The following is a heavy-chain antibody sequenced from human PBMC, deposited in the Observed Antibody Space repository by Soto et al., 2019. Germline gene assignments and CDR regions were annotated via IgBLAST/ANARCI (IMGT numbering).Heavy chain of an antibody. CDR2: INPNSGGT. J-gene: IGHJ6*02. CDR1: GYTFTGYY. D-gene: IGHD2-2*01. V-gene: IGHV1-2*04. CDR3: AAGGTGYCSSTSCYALPGAYGMDV. Sequence: QVQLVQSGAEVKKPGASVKVSCKASGYTFTGYYMHWVRQAPGQGLEWMGWINPNSGGTNYAQKFQGWVTMTRDTSISTAYLELSRLRSDDTAVYYCAAGGTGYCSSTSCYALPGAYGMDVWGQGTTVTDSS.